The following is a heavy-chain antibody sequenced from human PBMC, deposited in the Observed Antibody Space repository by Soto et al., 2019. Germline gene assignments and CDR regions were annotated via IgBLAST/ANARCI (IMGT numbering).Heavy chain of an antibody. V-gene: IGHV5-51*01. D-gene: IGHD3-22*01. Sequence: PGESLKISCQASGYYFTDYWIGWVRQMPGKGLEWMGIIFPSDSDTRYSPSFQGQVTISADRSTSTVFLQWASLKASDTAVYFCARKDKSGYFNWFDPWGQGTLVTVSS. CDR1: GYYFTDYW. CDR3: ARKDKSGYFNWFDP. J-gene: IGHJ5*02. CDR2: IFPSDSDT.